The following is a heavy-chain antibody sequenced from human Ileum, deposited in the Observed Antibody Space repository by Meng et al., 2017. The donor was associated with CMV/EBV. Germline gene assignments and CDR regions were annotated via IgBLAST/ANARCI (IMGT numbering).Heavy chain of an antibody. V-gene: IGHV4-59*01. CDR3: VRAYYDFWSGYSKGHNWFDP. Sequence: SETLSLTCTVSGGSISSYYWSWIRQPPGKGLEWIGYIYYSGSTNYNPSLKSRVTISVDTSKNQFSLKLSSVTAADTAVYYCVRAYYDFWSGYSKGHNWFDPWGQGTLVTVSS. CDR1: GGSISSYY. CDR2: IYYSGST. D-gene: IGHD3-3*01. J-gene: IGHJ5*02.